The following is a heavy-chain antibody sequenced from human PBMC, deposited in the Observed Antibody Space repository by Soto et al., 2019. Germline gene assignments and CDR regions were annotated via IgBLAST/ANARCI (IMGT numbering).Heavy chain of an antibody. Sequence: QVQLQESGPGLVKPSETLSLTCTVSNDSITSSRHYWAWIRQAPGKGLEWIGTIFYTGTTYYNPSLASRVTWSVDTSKNQISLILNSVAVADTAIYFGARHGPTPYRPFYYFGLDGWGQGTTVTVSS. J-gene: IGHJ6*02. CDR3: ARHGPTPYRPFYYFGLDG. CDR2: IFYTGTT. CDR1: NDSITSSRHY. D-gene: IGHD3-16*02. V-gene: IGHV4-39*01.